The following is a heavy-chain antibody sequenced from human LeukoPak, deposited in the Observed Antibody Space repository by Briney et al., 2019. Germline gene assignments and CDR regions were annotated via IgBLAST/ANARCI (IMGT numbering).Heavy chain of an antibody. CDR3: ATNPGIAVAGEGY. Sequence: GGSLRLSCAASGFTFSSYAMSWVRQAPGKGLEWVSAISGSGGSTYYADSVKGRFTISRDNSKNTLYLQMNSLRAEDTAVYYCATNPGIAVAGEGYWGQGTLVTVSS. V-gene: IGHV3-23*01. CDR1: GFTFSSYA. J-gene: IGHJ4*02. D-gene: IGHD6-19*01. CDR2: ISGSGGST.